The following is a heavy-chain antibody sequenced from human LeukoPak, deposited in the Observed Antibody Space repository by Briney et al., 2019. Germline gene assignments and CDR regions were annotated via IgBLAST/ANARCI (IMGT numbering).Heavy chain of an antibody. Sequence: LSXXXTVSGGSISSXXWXWXXXXXXXXLEXIXRIYTSGSTNYNPSLKSRVTMSVDTSKNQFSLKLSSVTAADTAVYYCARVEWELSNNWFDPWGQGTLVTVSS. D-gene: IGHD1-26*01. CDR1: GGSISSXX. CDR3: ARVEWELSNNWFDP. CDR2: IYTSGST. V-gene: IGHV4-4*07. J-gene: IGHJ5*02.